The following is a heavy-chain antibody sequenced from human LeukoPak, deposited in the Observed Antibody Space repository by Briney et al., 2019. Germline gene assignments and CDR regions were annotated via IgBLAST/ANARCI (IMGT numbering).Heavy chain of an antibody. V-gene: IGHV1-46*01. J-gene: IGHJ3*02. CDR3: ARFFDYYDSSGYYVRAFDN. CDR2: INPSGGST. Sequence: ASVKVSCKASGYTFTSYYMHWVRQAPGQGLEWTGIINPSGGSTSYAQKFQGRVTMTRDTSTSTVYMELSSLRSEDTAVYYCARFFDYYDSSGYYVRAFDNWGQGTMVTVSS. D-gene: IGHD3-22*01. CDR1: GYTFTSYY.